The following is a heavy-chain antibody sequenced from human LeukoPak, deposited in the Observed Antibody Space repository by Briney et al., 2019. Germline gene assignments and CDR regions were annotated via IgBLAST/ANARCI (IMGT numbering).Heavy chain of an antibody. CDR2: ISSSSRDI. Sequence: PGGSLRLSCAASGFTFSSYRMFWVRQAPGKGLEWVSSISSSSRDIFYADSVKGRFTISRDNAKNSLYLQMNSLRAEDTALYYCAGCRAFDTRDLDYWGQGTLVTVSS. V-gene: IGHV3-21*01. J-gene: IGHJ4*02. CDR1: GFTFSSYR. CDR3: AGCRAFDTRDLDY. D-gene: IGHD3-22*01.